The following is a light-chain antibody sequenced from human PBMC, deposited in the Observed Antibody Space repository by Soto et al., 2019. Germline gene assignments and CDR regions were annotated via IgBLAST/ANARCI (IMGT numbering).Light chain of an antibody. CDR1: SSDVGSYER. V-gene: IGLV2-23*02. Sequence: QSVLTQPASVSGSPGQSIAISCTGTSSDVGSYERASWYQQHPGKAPTLMIYEVNKRPSGVSNRFSGSKSGNTASLTISGLQAEDEADYYCCSSVGGPNWVFGGGTKLTVL. CDR2: EVN. CDR3: CSSVGGPNWV. J-gene: IGLJ3*02.